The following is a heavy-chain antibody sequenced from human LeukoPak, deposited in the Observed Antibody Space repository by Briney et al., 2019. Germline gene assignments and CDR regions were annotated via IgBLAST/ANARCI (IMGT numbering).Heavy chain of an antibody. V-gene: IGHV3-21*01. J-gene: IGHJ3*02. CDR2: ISSSSSDI. CDR3: ARDRGMLAAAFDI. D-gene: IGHD6-13*01. CDR1: GFTFSSYS. Sequence: PGGSLRLSCAASGFTFSSYSMNWVRQAPGKGLEGVSSISSSSSDIYYADSVKGRFTISRDNAKNSLYLQMNSLRAEDTAVYYCARDRGMLAAAFDIWGQGTMVTVSS.